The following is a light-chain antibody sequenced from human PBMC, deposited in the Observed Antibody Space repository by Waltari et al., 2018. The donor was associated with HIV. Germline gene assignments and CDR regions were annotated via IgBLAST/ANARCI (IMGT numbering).Light chain of an antibody. J-gene: IGLJ3*02. V-gene: IGLV8-61*01. CDR3: VLYMGSGIWV. CDR1: SGSVSTSSY. CDR2: STN. Sequence: QTVVTQEPSFSVSPGGTVTLTCGLSSGSVSTSSYRSGYQQTPGQAPRTLIYSTNTRSSGVPDRFSGSILGNKAALTITGAQADDESDYYCVLYMGSGIWVFGGGTKLTVL.